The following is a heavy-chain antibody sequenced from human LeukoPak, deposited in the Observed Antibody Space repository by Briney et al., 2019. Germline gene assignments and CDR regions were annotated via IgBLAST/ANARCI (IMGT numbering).Heavy chain of an antibody. Sequence: GGSLRLSCAASGFTFSSYGMHWVRQAPGKGLEWVAVISYDGSNKNYADSVKGRFTISRDNSKNTLYLQMNSLRAEDTAVYYCAKDSSSWYVVLTPDCWGQGTLVTVSS. D-gene: IGHD6-13*01. J-gene: IGHJ4*02. CDR2: ISYDGSNK. CDR3: AKDSSSWYVVLTPDC. CDR1: GFTFSSYG. V-gene: IGHV3-30*18.